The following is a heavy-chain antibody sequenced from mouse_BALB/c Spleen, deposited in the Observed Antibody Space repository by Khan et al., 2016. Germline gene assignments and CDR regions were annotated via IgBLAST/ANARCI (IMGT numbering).Heavy chain of an antibody. CDR3: ARTYGNYGYFDV. CDR1: GFTFSDYY. J-gene: IGHJ1*01. CDR2: ISDGGSYT. D-gene: IGHD2-1*01. Sequence: EVELVESGGGLVRPGGSLKLSCAASGFTFSDYYMYWVRQTPEKRLEWVATISDGGSYTYYSDSVKGRFTISRDNAKNNLYLQMSSLKSEDTAMFDCARTYGNYGYFDVWGAGTTVTVSS. V-gene: IGHV5-4*02.